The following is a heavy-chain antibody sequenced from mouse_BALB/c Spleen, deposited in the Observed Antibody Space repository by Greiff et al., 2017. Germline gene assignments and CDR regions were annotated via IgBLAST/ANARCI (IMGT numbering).Heavy chain of an antibody. CDR3: ARGGLRSYFDY. J-gene: IGHJ2*01. CDR2: ISSGGST. D-gene: IGHD1-1*01. V-gene: IGHV5-6-5*01. Sequence: EVQVVESGGGLVKPGGSLKLSCAASGFTFSSYAMSWVRQTPEKRLEWVASISSGGSTYYPDSVKGRFTISRDNARNILYLQMSSLRSEDTAMYYCARGGLRSYFDYWGQGTTLTVSS. CDR1: GFTFSSYA.